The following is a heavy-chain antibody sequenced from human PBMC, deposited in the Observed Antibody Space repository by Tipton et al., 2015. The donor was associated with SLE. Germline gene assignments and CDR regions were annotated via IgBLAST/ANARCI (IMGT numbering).Heavy chain of an antibody. CDR3: ARVPGLERSYYYNYYMDV. V-gene: IGHV4-61*02. CDR1: GGSISSGSYY. CDR2: IYTSGST. J-gene: IGHJ6*03. Sequence: TLSLTCTVSGGSISSGSYYWSWIRQPAGKGLEWIGRIYTSGSTNYNPSLKSRVTISVDTSKNQFSLKLSSVTAADTAVYYCARVPGLERSYYYNYYMDVWGKGTTVTVSS. D-gene: IGHD1-1*01.